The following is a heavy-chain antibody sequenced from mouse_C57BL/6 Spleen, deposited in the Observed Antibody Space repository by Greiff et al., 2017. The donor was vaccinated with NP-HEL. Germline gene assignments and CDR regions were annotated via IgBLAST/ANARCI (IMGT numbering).Heavy chain of an antibody. Sequence: QVQLQQPGAELVKPGASVKMSCKASGYTFTSYWITWVKQRPGQGLEWIGDIYPGSGSTNYNEKFKSKATLTVDTSSSTAYLHLSSLTSEDSAVYYCAGGILYFDYWGQGTTLTVSS. CDR2: IYPGSGST. CDR1: GYTFTSYW. CDR3: AGGILYFDY. J-gene: IGHJ2*01. V-gene: IGHV1-55*01.